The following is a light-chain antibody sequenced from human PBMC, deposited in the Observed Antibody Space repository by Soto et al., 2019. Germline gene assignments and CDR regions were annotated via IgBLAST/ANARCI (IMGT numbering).Light chain of an antibody. CDR3: SSYTSSSTTV. V-gene: IGLV2-14*01. CDR1: SSDVGGYNY. CDR2: DVS. Sequence: QSVLTQPASVSGSPGQSITISCTGTSSDVGGYNYVSWYQQHPGKAPKLMIYDVSNRPSGVSNRFSGSKSGNTASLTISGLQAEDEPDYYCSSYTSSSTTVFGGGTKVTVL. J-gene: IGLJ2*01.